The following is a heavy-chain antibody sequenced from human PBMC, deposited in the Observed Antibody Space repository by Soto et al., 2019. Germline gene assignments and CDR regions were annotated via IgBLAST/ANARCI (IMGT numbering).Heavy chain of an antibody. V-gene: IGHV1-24*01. CDR1: GYTLTELS. Sequence: ASVKVSCKVSGYTLTELSMHWVRQAPGKGLEWMGGFDPEDGETIYAQKFQGRVTMTEDTSTDTAYMELSSLRSEDTAVYYCATESYYDSSGYRPYYYYGMDVCGQGTTVTVSS. D-gene: IGHD3-22*01. J-gene: IGHJ6*02. CDR3: ATESYYDSSGYRPYYYYGMDV. CDR2: FDPEDGET.